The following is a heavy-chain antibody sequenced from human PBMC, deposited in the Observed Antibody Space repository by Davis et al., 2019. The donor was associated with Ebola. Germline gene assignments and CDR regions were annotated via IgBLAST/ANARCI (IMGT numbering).Heavy chain of an antibody. CDR3: ARDNYWKLDY. D-gene: IGHD4-11*01. Sequence: GESLKISCAASGFTSSNYAINWVRQAPGKGLEWLANMLHDGSEKYSAGPVKGRFTISRDNARNSFYLQMNSLRVEDTAVYYCARDNYWKLDYWGQGILVTVSS. J-gene: IGHJ4*02. CDR2: MLHDGSEK. V-gene: IGHV3-7*01. CDR1: GFTSSNYA.